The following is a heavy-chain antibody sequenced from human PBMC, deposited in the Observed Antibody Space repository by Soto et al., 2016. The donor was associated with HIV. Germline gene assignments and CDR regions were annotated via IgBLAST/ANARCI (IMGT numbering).Heavy chain of an antibody. CDR1: GFTFSSYW. Sequence: EVQLVESGGGLVQPGGSLRLSCAASGFTFSSYWMHWVRQAPGRGLVWVSRINSDGSRTSYADSVKGRFTISRDNAKNTLYLQMNSLRAEDTAVYYCARGGEYYDILTGYWGQGTLVTVSS. J-gene: IGHJ4*02. V-gene: IGHV3-74*01. D-gene: IGHD3-9*01. CDR3: ARGGEYYDILTGY. CDR2: INSDGSRT.